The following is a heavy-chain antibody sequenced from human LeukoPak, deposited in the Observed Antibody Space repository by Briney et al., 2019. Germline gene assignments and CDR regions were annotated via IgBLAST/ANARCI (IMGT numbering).Heavy chain of an antibody. Sequence: GGSLRLSCAASGFTFSSYWMSWVRQAPGKGLEWVANIKQDGSEKYYVDSVKGRFTISRDNAKNSLYLQMNSLRAEGTAVYYCARQVDYSNYGFDYWGQGTLVTVSS. CDR1: GFTFSSYW. D-gene: IGHD4-11*01. CDR2: IKQDGSEK. J-gene: IGHJ4*02. V-gene: IGHV3-7*01. CDR3: ARQVDYSNYGFDY.